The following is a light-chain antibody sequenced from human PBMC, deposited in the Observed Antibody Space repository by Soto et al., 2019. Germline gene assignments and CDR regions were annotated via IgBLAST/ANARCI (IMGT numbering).Light chain of an antibody. Sequence: EIVMTQSPATLSLSLGESATLSCRASQSVSSNLAWYQQKPGQAPRLLIYGASTRATGIPARFSGSGSGTEFTLTISSLQSEDSEIYYCQQYNNWPITFGQGTRLEIK. CDR2: GAS. CDR1: QSVSSN. J-gene: IGKJ5*01. CDR3: QQYNNWPIT. V-gene: IGKV3-15*01.